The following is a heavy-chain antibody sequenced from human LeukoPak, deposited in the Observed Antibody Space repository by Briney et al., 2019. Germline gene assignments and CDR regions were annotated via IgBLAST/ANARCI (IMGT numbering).Heavy chain of an antibody. CDR3: ARDFSGSGSY. J-gene: IGHJ4*02. Sequence: PGGSLRLSCAASGFTFSSYAMHWVRQAPGKGLEWVAVISYDGSNKYYADSVKGRFTISRDNSKNTLYLQMNSLRAEDTAVYYCARDFSGSGSYWGQGTLVTVSS. D-gene: IGHD1-26*01. V-gene: IGHV3-30-3*01. CDR1: GFTFSSYA. CDR2: ISYDGSNK.